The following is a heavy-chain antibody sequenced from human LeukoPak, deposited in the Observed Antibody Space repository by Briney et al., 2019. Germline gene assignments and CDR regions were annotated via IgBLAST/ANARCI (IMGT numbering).Heavy chain of an antibody. CDR1: GGSISSGGYY. CDR3: AILGGSGSHHGGVIDY. CDR2: IFYSGTT. J-gene: IGHJ4*02. V-gene: IGHV4-31*03. D-gene: IGHD3-10*01. Sequence: PSQTLSLTCSDSGGSISSGGYYGSWSRQHPKKGVGIIGYIFYSGTTYYNPSLKSRVDTSLNQFSLKVISVTAADTAVYYSAILGGSGSHHGGVIDYWGQGTLVTVSS.